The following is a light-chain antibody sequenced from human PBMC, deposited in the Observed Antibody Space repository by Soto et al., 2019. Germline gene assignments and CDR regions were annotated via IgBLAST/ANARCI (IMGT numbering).Light chain of an antibody. J-gene: IGLJ1*01. V-gene: IGLV2-14*01. Sequence: QSVLTHPASVSRSPGHSITISFNGTGNYVGVYNYVSWYQQHRGKAHKLMIYEVSNRPSGVSNRFSGSKSGKKAYTTISGLQAEDEADYYCSSYTRSSTYVFGTGTKVTV. CDR3: SSYTRSSTYV. CDR2: EVS. CDR1: GNYVGVYNY.